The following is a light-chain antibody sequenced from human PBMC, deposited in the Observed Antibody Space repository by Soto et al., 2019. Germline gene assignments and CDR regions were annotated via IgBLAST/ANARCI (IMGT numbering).Light chain of an antibody. CDR2: EVT. CDR1: RSDVGRYNY. Sequence: QSALTQPASVSGSPGQSITISCTGTRSDVGRYNYVSWYQQHPGKAPQLLIYEVTYRPSGVSTRFSASKSGSTASLTISEIQAEDEADYYCSSYSTTSSPHVLFGGGTKLTVL. J-gene: IGLJ2*01. CDR3: SSYSTTSSPHVL. V-gene: IGLV2-14*01.